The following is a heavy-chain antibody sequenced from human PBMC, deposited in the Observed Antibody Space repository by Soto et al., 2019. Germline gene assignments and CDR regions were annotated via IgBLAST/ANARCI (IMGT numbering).Heavy chain of an antibody. CDR1: GFSLSTSGVG. J-gene: IGHJ3*02. V-gene: IGHV2-5*02. CDR3: AHRLRRKDAFGI. CDR2: IYWDDDK. Sequence: QITLKESGPTLVKPTQTLTLTCTFSGFSLSTSGVGVGWIRQPPGKALEWLALIYWDDDKRYSPSLKSRLTIPKDTSKNQVVLTLTNMHPVDTATYYCAHRLRRKDAFGIWGQGTMDTVSS.